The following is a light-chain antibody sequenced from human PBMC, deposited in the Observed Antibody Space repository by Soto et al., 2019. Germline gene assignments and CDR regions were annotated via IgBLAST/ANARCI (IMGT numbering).Light chain of an antibody. V-gene: IGKV3-20*01. CDR2: GAS. J-gene: IGKJ5*01. Sequence: EIVLTQSPGTLSLSPGERATLSCRASQSVSSSYLAWYQQKPGQAPRLLIYGASSRATGIPDRVSGSGSGTDFTLTISRLEPEDVAVYYCQQFGSSPITFGQGTRLEIK. CDR1: QSVSSSY. CDR3: QQFGSSPIT.